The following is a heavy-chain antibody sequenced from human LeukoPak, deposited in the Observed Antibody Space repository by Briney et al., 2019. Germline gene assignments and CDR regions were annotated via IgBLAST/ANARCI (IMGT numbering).Heavy chain of an antibody. Sequence: GGSLRLSCAASGFTFSSYWMHWVRQAPGEGLVWVSRIDGDGGNTLYADSVKGRSTISRDNAKNTLYLEMNSLKAEDTAVYYCVRAAYCGGDCYRYFEFRGQGTLVTVSS. CDR2: IDGDGGNT. CDR1: GFTFSSYW. D-gene: IGHD2-21*02. J-gene: IGHJ4*02. V-gene: IGHV3-74*01. CDR3: VRAAYCGGDCYRYFEF.